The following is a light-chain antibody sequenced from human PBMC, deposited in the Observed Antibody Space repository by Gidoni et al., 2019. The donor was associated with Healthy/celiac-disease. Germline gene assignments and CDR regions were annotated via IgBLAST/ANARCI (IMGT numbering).Light chain of an antibody. CDR3: QQYNNWPPWT. Sequence: VMTQSPATLSVSPGERATLSCRASQTVSSNLAWYQQKPGQAPRLLIYGASTRATGIPARFSGSGSGTEFTLTISSLQSEDFAIYYCQQYNNWPPWTFGQGTKVEIK. CDR1: QTVSSN. J-gene: IGKJ1*01. V-gene: IGKV3-15*01. CDR2: GAS.